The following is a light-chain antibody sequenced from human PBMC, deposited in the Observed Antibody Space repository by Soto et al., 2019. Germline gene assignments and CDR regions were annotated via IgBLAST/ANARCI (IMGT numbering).Light chain of an antibody. V-gene: IGKV4-1*01. CDR2: WAS. J-gene: IGKJ2*01. CDR3: QQYESTPPT. Sequence: DIVMTQSPDSLAVSLGERATINCKSSQSVLYSSNNKNYLAWYQQRPGQPPKLLIYWASTRESGVPDRFSGSRSGTDVTLTITSLQAEDVAVYYCQQYESTPPTFGQGTKLEIK. CDR1: QSVLYSSNNKNY.